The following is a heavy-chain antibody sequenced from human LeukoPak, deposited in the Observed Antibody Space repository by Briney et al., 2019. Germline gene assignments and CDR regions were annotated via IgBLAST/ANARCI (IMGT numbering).Heavy chain of an antibody. Sequence: GGSLRLSCAASGLCFCNYGMHWVRQAPGKGLEWVAFIRFDGSSKYFADSVKGRFIISRDNFQNTLILQMNNLKGEDTAVYYCAKVRVDTAMVDAFDIWGQGTRVVVSS. J-gene: IGHJ3*02. V-gene: IGHV3-30*02. CDR3: AKVRVDTAMVDAFDI. CDR1: GLCFCNYG. CDR2: IRFDGSSK. D-gene: IGHD5-18*01.